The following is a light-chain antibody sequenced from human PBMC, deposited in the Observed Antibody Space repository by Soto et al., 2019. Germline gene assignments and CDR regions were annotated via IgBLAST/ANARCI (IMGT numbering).Light chain of an antibody. J-gene: IGKJ5*01. Sequence: EIVLTQSPGTLSLSPGERATLSCRASQSVSSSYLAWYQQKPGQAPRLVLYGASSRAIGVPDRFSGSGSGTDFTLTISRLEPEDFALYYCQQYGSSPITFGQGTRLEI. V-gene: IGKV3-20*01. CDR1: QSVSSSY. CDR2: GAS. CDR3: QQYGSSPIT.